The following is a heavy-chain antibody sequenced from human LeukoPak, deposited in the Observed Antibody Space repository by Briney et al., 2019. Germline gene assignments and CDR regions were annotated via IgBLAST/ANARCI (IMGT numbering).Heavy chain of an antibody. J-gene: IGHJ4*02. D-gene: IGHD2-2*01. CDR2: ISSSSSYI. CDR3: ARTVVPAAMCDY. Sequence: PGGSLRLSCAASGFTFSDYYMSWIRQAPGKGLEWVSSISSSSSYIYYADSVKGRFTISRDNAKNSLYLQMNSLRAEDTAVYYCARTVVPAAMCDYWGQGTLVTVSS. V-gene: IGHV3-11*06. CDR1: GFTFSDYY.